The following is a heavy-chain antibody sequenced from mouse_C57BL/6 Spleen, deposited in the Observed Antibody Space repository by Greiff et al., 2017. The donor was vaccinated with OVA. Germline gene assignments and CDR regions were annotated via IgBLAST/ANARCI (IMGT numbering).Heavy chain of an antibody. Sequence: VQLQQSGAELVKPGASVKISCKASGYAFSSYWMNWVKQRPGKGLEGIGQIYPGDGDTNYNGKFKGKATLTADKSSSTAYMQLSSLTSEDSAVYFCARDYYGSSYAFDYWGQGTTLTVSS. CDR3: ARDYYGSSYAFDY. D-gene: IGHD1-1*01. V-gene: IGHV1-80*01. J-gene: IGHJ2*01. CDR2: IYPGDGDT. CDR1: GYAFSSYW.